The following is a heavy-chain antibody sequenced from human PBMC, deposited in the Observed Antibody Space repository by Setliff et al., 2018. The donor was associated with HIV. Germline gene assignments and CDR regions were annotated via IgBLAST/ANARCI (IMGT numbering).Heavy chain of an antibody. CDR3: ARDAGYSGSAWNY. V-gene: IGHV1-69*13. Sequence: SVKVSCKSSGDTFSSYPITWVRQAPGQGLEWMGGIIPSLGTANYAQRFQGRVTFTADESTTTVYVELSSLRSEDTAMYYCARDAGYSGSAWNYWGQGTLVTVSS. D-gene: IGHD5-12*01. J-gene: IGHJ4*02. CDR2: IIPSLGTA. CDR1: GDTFSSYP.